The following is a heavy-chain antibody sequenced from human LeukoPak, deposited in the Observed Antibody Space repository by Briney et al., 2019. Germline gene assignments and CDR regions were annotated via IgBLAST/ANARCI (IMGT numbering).Heavy chain of an antibody. Sequence: GASVKVSCKVSGYTLTELSMHWVRQAPGKGLEWMGDFDPEDGETIYAQKFQGRVTMTEDTSTDTAYMELNSLRAEDTAVYYCAREAIVGAPSHHYYYYGMDVWGQGTTVTVSS. V-gene: IGHV1-24*01. CDR3: AREAIVGAPSHHYYYYGMDV. CDR2: FDPEDGET. D-gene: IGHD1-26*01. J-gene: IGHJ6*02. CDR1: GYTLTELS.